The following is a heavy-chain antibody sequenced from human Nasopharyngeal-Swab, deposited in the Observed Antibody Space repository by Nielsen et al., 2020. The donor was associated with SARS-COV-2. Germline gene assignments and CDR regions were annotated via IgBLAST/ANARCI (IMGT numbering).Heavy chain of an antibody. J-gene: IGHJ3*02. D-gene: IGHD3-10*01. CDR1: GFTFSSYW. V-gene: IGHV3-9*01. CDR3: AKSPVGPMVRGVIGAFDI. CDR2: ISWNSGSI. Sequence: LSLTCAASGFTFSSYWMHWVRQAPGKGLEWVSGISWNSGSIGYADSVKGRFTISRDNAKNSLYLQMNSLRAEDTALYYCAKSPVGPMVRGVIGAFDIWGQGTMVTVSS.